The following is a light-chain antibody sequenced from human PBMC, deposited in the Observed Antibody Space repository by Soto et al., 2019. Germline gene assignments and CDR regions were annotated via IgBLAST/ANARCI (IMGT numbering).Light chain of an antibody. CDR3: QQRSNWPPGGT. V-gene: IGKV3-11*01. CDR1: QSVSSY. Sequence: EIVLTQSPATLSLSPGERATLSCRASQSVSSYLAWHQQKPGQAPRLLIYDASNRATGIPARFSGSGSGTDFTLTISSLEPEDFAVYYCQQRSNWPPGGTFGQGTKVEIK. CDR2: DAS. J-gene: IGKJ1*01.